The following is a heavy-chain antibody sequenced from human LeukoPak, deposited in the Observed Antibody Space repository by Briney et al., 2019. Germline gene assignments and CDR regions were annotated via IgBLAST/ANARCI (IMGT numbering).Heavy chain of an antibody. CDR1: GGSISNYY. J-gene: IGHJ3*02. V-gene: IGHV4-59*01. CDR2: IYYTGST. D-gene: IGHD3-22*01. CDR3: AREISMTVGGGAFDI. Sequence: PSETLSLTCAVSGGSISNYYLTWIRQPPGKGLEWIGYIYYTGSTNYNPSLKSRVTISVDTSKNQLSLKLTSVTAADTAVYYCAREISMTVGGGAFDIWGQGTMVTVSS.